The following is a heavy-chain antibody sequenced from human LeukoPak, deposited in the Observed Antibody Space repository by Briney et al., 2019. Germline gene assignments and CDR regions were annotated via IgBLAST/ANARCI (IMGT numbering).Heavy chain of an antibody. D-gene: IGHD3-10*02. CDR2: INPNSGGT. CDR3: AREVDYYVPLGY. V-gene: IGHV1-2*02. Sequence: ASVKVSCKASGYTFTGHYMHWVRQAPGQGLEWMGWINPNSGGTNYAQKFQGRVTMTRDTSITTAYMELSRLKSDDTAVYYCAREVDYYVPLGYWGRGTLVTDSS. J-gene: IGHJ4*02. CDR1: GYTFTGHY.